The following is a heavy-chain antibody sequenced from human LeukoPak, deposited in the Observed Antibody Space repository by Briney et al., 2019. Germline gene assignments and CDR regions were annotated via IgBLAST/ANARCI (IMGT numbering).Heavy chain of an antibody. Sequence: SETLSLTCTVYGGSFSGYYWSWIRQPPGKGLEWIREINHSGSTNYNPSLKSRVTISVDTSKNQFSLKLSSVTAADTAVYYCARGHRRYFDWFPFDYWGQGTLVTVSS. CDR1: GGSFSGYY. D-gene: IGHD3-9*01. CDR3: ARGHRRYFDWFPFDY. J-gene: IGHJ4*02. CDR2: INHSGST. V-gene: IGHV4-34*01.